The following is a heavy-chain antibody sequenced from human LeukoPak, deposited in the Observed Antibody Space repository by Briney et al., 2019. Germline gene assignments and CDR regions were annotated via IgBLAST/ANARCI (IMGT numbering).Heavy chain of an antibody. CDR2: INAGNGNT. CDR1: GYTFTSYA. D-gene: IGHD4-23*01. CDR3: ARDQRLLFGKSLTGDYDGRYYYYYGMDV. Sequence: GGSVKVSCKASGYTFTSYAMHWVRQAPGQRLEWMGWINAGNGNTKYSQKFQGRVTITRDTSASTAYMELSSLRSEDTAVYYCARDQRLLFGKSLTGDYDGRYYYYYGMDVWGQGTTVTVSS. V-gene: IGHV1-3*01. J-gene: IGHJ6*02.